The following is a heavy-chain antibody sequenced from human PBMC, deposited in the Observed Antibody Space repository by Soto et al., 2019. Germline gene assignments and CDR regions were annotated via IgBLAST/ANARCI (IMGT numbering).Heavy chain of an antibody. D-gene: IGHD3-3*01. CDR1: GGSISSYY. V-gene: IGHV4-59*01. Sequence: PSETLSLTCTVSGGSISSYYWSWIRQPPGKGLEWIGYIYYSGSTNYNPSLKSRVTISVDTSKNQFSLKLSSVTAADTAVYYCARSEALYYDFWSGYPNWFDPWGQGTLVTVSS. CDR2: IYYSGST. CDR3: ARSEALYYDFWSGYPNWFDP. J-gene: IGHJ5*02.